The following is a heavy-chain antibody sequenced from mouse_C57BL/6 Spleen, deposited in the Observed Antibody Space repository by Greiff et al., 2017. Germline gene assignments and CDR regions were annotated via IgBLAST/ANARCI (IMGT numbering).Heavy chain of an antibody. CDR1: GFTFSSYG. Sequence: EVQRVESGGDLVKPGGSLKLSCAASGFTFSSYGMSWVRQTPDKRLEWVATISTGGSYTYYPDSVKGRFTISRDNAKNTLYLQMSSLKSEDTAVYSCARHPSYGNYYYFDYWGQGTTLTVSS. J-gene: IGHJ2*01. V-gene: IGHV5-6*01. CDR3: ARHPSYGNYYYFDY. D-gene: IGHD2-1*01. CDR2: ISTGGSYT.